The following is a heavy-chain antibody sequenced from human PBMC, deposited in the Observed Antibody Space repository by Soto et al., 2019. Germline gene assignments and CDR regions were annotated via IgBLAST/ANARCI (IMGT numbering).Heavy chain of an antibody. V-gene: IGHV5-51*01. D-gene: IGHD1-26*01. CDR3: ARGGTYCNY. Sequence: PGESLKISCKGSGYSFTSYWIAWVRQMPGKGLEWMGIIYPSDSDTKYSPSFQGQVTISADKSLSTAYLQWSSLKASDTAIYYCARGGTYCNYWDQGTLVTVSS. CDR1: GYSFTSYW. J-gene: IGHJ4*02. CDR2: IYPSDSDT.